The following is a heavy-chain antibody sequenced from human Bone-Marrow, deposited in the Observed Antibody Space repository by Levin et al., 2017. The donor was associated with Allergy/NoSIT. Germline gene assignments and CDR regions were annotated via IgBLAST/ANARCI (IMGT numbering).Heavy chain of an antibody. V-gene: IGHV1-2*04. CDR1: GYTFTGYY. Sequence: ASVKVSCKASGYTFTGYYMHWVRQAPGQGLEWMGWINPNSGGTNYAQKFQGWVTMTRDTSISTAYMELSRLRSDDTAVYYCARGGVTGTTDYFDYWGQGTLVTVSS. D-gene: IGHD1-20*01. J-gene: IGHJ4*02. CDR3: ARGGVTGTTDYFDY. CDR2: INPNSGGT.